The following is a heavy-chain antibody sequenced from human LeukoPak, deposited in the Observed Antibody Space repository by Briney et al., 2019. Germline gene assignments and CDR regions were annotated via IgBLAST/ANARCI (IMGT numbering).Heavy chain of an antibody. J-gene: IGHJ4*02. CDR3: ARAVGSRHIVVVTAIPAHFDY. D-gene: IGHD2-21*02. Sequence: SETLPLTCAVYGGSFSGYYWSWIRQPPGKGLEWIGEINHSGSTNYNPSLKSRVTISVDTSKNQFSLKLSSVTAADTAVYYCARAVGSRHIVVVTAIPAHFDYWGQGTLVTVSS. CDR1: GGSFSGYY. V-gene: IGHV4-34*01. CDR2: INHSGST.